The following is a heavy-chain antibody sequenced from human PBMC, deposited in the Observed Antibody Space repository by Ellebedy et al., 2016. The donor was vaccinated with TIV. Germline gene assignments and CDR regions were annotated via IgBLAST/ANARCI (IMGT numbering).Heavy chain of an antibody. Sequence: GGSLRLSCTASGFTFGDYAMSWVRQAPGKGLEWVGFIRSKAYGGTTEYAASVKGRFTISRDDSKSIAYLQMNSLKTEDTAVYYCTSLAYYYGSGSYYRTYYFDYWGQGTLVTVSS. CDR2: IRSKAYGGTT. V-gene: IGHV3-49*04. CDR1: GFTFGDYA. D-gene: IGHD3-10*01. CDR3: TSLAYYYGSGSYYRTYYFDY. J-gene: IGHJ4*02.